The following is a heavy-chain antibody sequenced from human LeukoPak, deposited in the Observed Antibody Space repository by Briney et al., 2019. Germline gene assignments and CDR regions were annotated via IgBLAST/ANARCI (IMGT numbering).Heavy chain of an antibody. CDR3: ARVGYDFWGGYYFDY. Sequence: KTSETLSLTCAVSGYSISSGYYWGWIRQPPGKGLEWIGSIYHSGSTYYNPSLKSRVTISVDTSKNQFSLKLSSVTAADTAVYYCARVGYDFWGGYYFDYWGQGTLVTVSS. J-gene: IGHJ4*02. V-gene: IGHV4-38-2*01. CDR2: IYHSGST. CDR1: GYSISSGYY. D-gene: IGHD3-3*01.